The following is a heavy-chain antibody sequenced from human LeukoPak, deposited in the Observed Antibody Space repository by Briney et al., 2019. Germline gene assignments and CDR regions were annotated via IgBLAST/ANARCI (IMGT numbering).Heavy chain of an antibody. CDR1: GYTLTELS. V-gene: IGHV1-24*01. CDR2: FDPEDGET. D-gene: IGHD6-19*01. Sequence: GASVKVSCKVSGYTLTELSMHWVRQAPGKGLEWMGGFDPEDGETIYAQKFQGRVTMTEDTSTDTAYMELSSLRSEDTAVYYRAIREQWLGHDLNYWGQGTLVTVSS. J-gene: IGHJ4*02. CDR3: AIREQWLGHDLNY.